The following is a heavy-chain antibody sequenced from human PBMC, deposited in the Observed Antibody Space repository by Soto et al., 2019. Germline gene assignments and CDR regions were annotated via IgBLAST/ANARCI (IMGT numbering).Heavy chain of an antibody. V-gene: IGHV1-69*02. D-gene: IGHD6-25*01. CDR3: ARLRLKGYYYMDV. CDR1: GGTFSSYT. J-gene: IGHJ6*03. CDR2: IIPILGIA. Sequence: SVKVSCKASGGTFSSYTISWVRQAPGQGLEWMGRIIPILGIANYAQKFQGRVTITADKSTSTAYMELSSLRSDDTAVYYCARLRLKGYYYMDVWGKGTTVTVSS.